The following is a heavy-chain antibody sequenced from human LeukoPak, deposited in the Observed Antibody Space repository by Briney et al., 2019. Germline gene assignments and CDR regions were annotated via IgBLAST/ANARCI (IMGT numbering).Heavy chain of an antibody. D-gene: IGHD1-1*01. CDR3: AKVRYNWNDDDAFDI. V-gene: IGHV3-23*01. J-gene: IGHJ3*02. Sequence: GGSLRLSCAASGFTFSSYAMSWVRQAPGKGRERVSAISGSGGSTYYADSVKGRFTISRDNSKNTLYLQMNSLRAEDTAVYYCAKVRYNWNDDDAFDIWGQGTMVTVSS. CDR2: ISGSGGST. CDR1: GFTFSSYA.